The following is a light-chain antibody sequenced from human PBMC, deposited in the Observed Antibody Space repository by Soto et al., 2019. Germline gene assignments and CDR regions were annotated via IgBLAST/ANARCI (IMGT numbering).Light chain of an antibody. V-gene: IGKV3-20*01. CDR2: AAS. CDR3: QHYAVSPIT. J-gene: IGKJ5*01. CDR1: QTVSKNY. Sequence: EIVLTQSPVTLSLSPGEGATLSCRASQTVSKNYLAWYQQQAGQAPRLVIYAASTRATGIPDRFSGSGSGTDFTLTISRLEPEDFAVFYCQHYAVSPITFGQGTRLEIK.